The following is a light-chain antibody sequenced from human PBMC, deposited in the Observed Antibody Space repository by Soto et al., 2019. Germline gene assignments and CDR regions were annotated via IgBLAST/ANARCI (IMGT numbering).Light chain of an antibody. V-gene: IGKV3-15*01. CDR1: QSVSSD. J-gene: IGKJ1*01. CDR2: GAS. CDR3: QQYNTWHPKMA. Sequence: VXTQSPAALSVFPGETATLSCRASQSVSSDLAWYQQRPGQAPRLLIYGASTRATGIPARFRGSGSGTEFRLTISSLQSEDFATYYCQQYNTWHPKMAFGRGTKVDIK.